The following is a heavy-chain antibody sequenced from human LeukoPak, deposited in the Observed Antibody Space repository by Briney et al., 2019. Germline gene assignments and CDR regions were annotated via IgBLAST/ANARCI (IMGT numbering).Heavy chain of an antibody. CDR3: AKGYYASGSYGWFDP. D-gene: IGHD3-10*01. Sequence: GGSLRLSCAASGFTFDDYGMSWVRQAPGKGLEWVSGINWNGGSTGYADSVKGRFTISRDNSKNTLYLHMNSLRAEDTAVYYCAKGYYASGSYGWFDPWGQGTLVTVSS. V-gene: IGHV3-20*04. CDR1: GFTFDDYG. CDR2: INWNGGST. J-gene: IGHJ5*02.